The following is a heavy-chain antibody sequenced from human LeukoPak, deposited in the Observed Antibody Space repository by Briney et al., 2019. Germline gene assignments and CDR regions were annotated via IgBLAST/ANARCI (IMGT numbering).Heavy chain of an antibody. D-gene: IGHD1-1*01. CDR3: AREYNHACDY. V-gene: IGHV3-7*04. J-gene: IGHJ4*02. Sequence: GGSLRLSCAASGFTFSGFWMNWVRQAPGKGLEWVAHINQDGSEKYYVDSVKGRFTISRDNAKNSLYLQMNSLRAEDTAVYYCAREYNHACDYWGQGTLVTVSS. CDR2: INQDGSEK. CDR1: GFTFSGFW.